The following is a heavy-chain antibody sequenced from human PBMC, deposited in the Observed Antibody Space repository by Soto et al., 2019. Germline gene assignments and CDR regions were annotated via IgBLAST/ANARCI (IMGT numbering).Heavy chain of an antibody. CDR3: AREPEYYYDSSVVAP. Sequence: SETLSLTCTVSGGSISSGDYYWSWIRRPPGKGLEWIGYIYYSGSTYYNPSLKSRVTISVDTSKNQFSLKLSSVTAADTAVYYCAREPEYYYDSSVVAPWGQGTLVTVSS. V-gene: IGHV4-30-4*01. D-gene: IGHD3-22*01. CDR1: GGSISSGDYY. CDR2: IYYSGST. J-gene: IGHJ5*02.